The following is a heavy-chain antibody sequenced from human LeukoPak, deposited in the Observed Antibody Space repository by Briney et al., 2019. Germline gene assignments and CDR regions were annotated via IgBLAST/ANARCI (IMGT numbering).Heavy chain of an antibody. Sequence: SETLSLTCTVSGGSISSSTYYWGWIRQPPGKGLEWIGSIFYSGRIYYNPSLKSRVTISVDTSKNQFSLRLSSVTAADTAVYYCASFPYFDWLLYVYWGQGTLVTVSS. D-gene: IGHD3-9*01. J-gene: IGHJ4*02. CDR3: ASFPYFDWLLYVY. V-gene: IGHV4-39*01. CDR2: IFYSGRI. CDR1: GGSISSSTYY.